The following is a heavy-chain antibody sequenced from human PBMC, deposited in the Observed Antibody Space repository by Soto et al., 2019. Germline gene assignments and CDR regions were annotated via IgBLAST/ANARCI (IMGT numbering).Heavy chain of an antibody. D-gene: IGHD2-15*01. CDR2: INAGNGNT. J-gene: IGHJ5*02. V-gene: IGHV1-3*01. CDR3: ARGPPRSCIDP. CDR1: GYTFTSYA. Sequence: SVKVACPASGYTFTSYAVHWVRQAPGQRLEWMGWINAGNGNTKYSQKFQGRVTITRNTSASTAYMELSSLRSEDTAVYYCARGPPRSCIDPWCQGPVVTVSS.